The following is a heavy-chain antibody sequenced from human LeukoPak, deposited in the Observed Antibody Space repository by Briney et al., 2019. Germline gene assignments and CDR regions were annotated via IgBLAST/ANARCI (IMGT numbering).Heavy chain of an antibody. CDR3: TRDQRKYCSRTTCFVFDI. CDR1: GFTFRTYG. CDR2: ISNDGSDK. V-gene: IGHV3-30*03. Sequence: GRSLRLSCAASGFTFRTYGMHWVRQAPGKGLEWVAVISNDGSDKYYADSVKGRFAVSRDYSKTTLYLEMNSLRAEDTAVYYCTRDQRKYCSRTTCFVFDIWGQGTVVSVSS. D-gene: IGHD2-2*01. J-gene: IGHJ3*02.